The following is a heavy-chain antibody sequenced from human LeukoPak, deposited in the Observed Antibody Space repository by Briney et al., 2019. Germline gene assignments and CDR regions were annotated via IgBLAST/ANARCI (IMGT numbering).Heavy chain of an antibody. CDR1: GFTFSSYG. Sequence: GGSLRLSCAASGFTFSSYGMSWVRQAPGKGLEWVSTISGSGGSTDYADSVKGRFTISRDNSKNTLYLQMNSLRAEDTAVYYCAKDLTRFPPHDYGDYFDYWGQGTLVTVSS. V-gene: IGHV3-23*01. J-gene: IGHJ4*02. CDR3: AKDLTRFPPHDYGDYFDY. CDR2: ISGSGGST. D-gene: IGHD4-17*01.